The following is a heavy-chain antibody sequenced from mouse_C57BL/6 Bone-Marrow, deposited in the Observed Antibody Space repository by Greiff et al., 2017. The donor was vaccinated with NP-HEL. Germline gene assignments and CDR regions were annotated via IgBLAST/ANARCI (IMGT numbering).Heavy chain of an antibody. Sequence: QVQRVESGAELARPGASVKLSCKASGYTFTSYGISWVKQRTGQGLEWIGEIYPRSGNTYYNEKFKGKATLTADKSFSPAYMELRSLTSEDSAFYFCARGLLQAMDYWGQGTSVTVSS. CDR1: GYTFTSYG. CDR2: IYPRSGNT. D-gene: IGHD2-3*01. V-gene: IGHV1-81*01. J-gene: IGHJ4*01. CDR3: ARGLLQAMDY.